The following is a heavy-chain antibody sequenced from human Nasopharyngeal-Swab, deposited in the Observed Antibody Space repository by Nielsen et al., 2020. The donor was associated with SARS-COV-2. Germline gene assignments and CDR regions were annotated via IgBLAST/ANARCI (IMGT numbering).Heavy chain of an antibody. J-gene: IGHJ6*02. D-gene: IGHD3-3*01. CDR3: ARDRIEITIFGVVYYGMDV. Sequence: ASVKVSCKASGYTFINHDINWVRQSTGQGLEWMGWMTPNSGNTGYAQKFQGRVTMTRNTSTRTAYLELRSLRSEDTAVYYCARDRIEITIFGVVYYGMDVWGQGTTVTVSS. V-gene: IGHV1-8*01. CDR2: MTPNSGNT. CDR1: GYTFINHD.